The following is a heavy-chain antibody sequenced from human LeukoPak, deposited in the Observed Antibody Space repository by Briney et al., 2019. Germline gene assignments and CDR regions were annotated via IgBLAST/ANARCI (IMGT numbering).Heavy chain of an antibody. CDR3: ARGSFAQQQQLNRLRFGVGY. Sequence: ASVKVSCKASGHTFTSYAMNWVRQAPGQGLEWMGWINTNTGNPTYAQGFTGRFVFSLDTSVSTAYLQISSLKAEDTAVYYCARGSFAQQQQLNRLRFGVGYWGQGTLVTVSS. CDR1: GHTFTSYA. CDR2: INTNTGNP. J-gene: IGHJ4*02. D-gene: IGHD6-13*01. V-gene: IGHV7-4-1*02.